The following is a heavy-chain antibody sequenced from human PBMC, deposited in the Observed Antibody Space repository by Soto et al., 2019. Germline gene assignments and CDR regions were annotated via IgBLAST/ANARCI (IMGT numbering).Heavy chain of an antibody. CDR1: GFTLSTYW. J-gene: IGHJ3*01. D-gene: IGHD3-10*01. V-gene: IGHV3-7*01. CDR3: GTDQWGGAFDV. CDR2: IRPDGNEI. Sequence: PGGSLRLSCVASGFTLSTYWMAWVRQTPGKGLEFVANIRPDGNEINYVDSVKGRFTISRDNAKNSLFLQMNSLRHDDTAVYYCGTDQWGGAFDVGGQVTTVTV.